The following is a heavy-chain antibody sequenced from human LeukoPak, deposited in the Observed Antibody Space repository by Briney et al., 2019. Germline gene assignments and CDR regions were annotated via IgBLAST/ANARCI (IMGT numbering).Heavy chain of an antibody. Sequence: GGSLRLSCAASGFTFSSCSMNWVRQAPGKGLEWVSSISSSSSYIYYADSVKGRFNISRDNAKNSLYLQMNSLRAEDTAVYYCARDSQGLGLAHYWGQGTLVTVSS. D-gene: IGHD6-19*01. J-gene: IGHJ4*02. CDR2: ISSSSSYI. CDR1: GFTFSSCS. V-gene: IGHV3-21*01. CDR3: ARDSQGLGLAHY.